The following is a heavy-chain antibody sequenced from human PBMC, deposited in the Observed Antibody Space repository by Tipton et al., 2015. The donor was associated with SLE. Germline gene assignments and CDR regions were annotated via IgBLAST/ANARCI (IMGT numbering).Heavy chain of an antibody. CDR3: ARNFPPDD. J-gene: IGHJ4*02. CDR2: SDDIGSA. CDR1: DSSISSNF. Sequence: TLSLTCIVSDSSISSNFWSWIRQSPGKGLEWIGYSDDIGSANYNPSLKGRVTISVDTSKNRFSLQMRSVTAADTAVYYCARNFPPDDWGQGTLVTVSS. V-gene: IGHV4-59*01.